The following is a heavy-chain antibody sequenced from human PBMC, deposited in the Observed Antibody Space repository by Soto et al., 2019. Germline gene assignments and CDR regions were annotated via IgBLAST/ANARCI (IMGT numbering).Heavy chain of an antibody. J-gene: IGHJ4*02. CDR3: ARSGAYSSGWYYFDY. D-gene: IGHD6-19*01. V-gene: IGHV1-69*13. Sequence: SVKVSCKASGGTFSSYAISWVRQAPGQGLEWMGGIIPIFGTANYAQKFQGRVTITADESTSTAYMELSSLRSEDTAVYYCARSGAYSSGWYYFDYWGQGTLVTVSS. CDR1: GGTFSSYA. CDR2: IIPIFGTA.